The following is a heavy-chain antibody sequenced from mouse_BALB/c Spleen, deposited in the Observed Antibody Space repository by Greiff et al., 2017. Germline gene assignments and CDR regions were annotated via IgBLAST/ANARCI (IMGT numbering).Heavy chain of an antibody. Sequence: VQLKQSGPELVKPGASVKISCKASGYTFTDYNMHWVKQSHGKSLEWIGYIYPYNGGTGYNQKFKSKATLTVDNSSSTAYMELRSLTSEDSAVYYCARYYDYDYYAMDYWGQGTSVTVSS. CDR1: GYTFTDYN. J-gene: IGHJ4*01. CDR3: ARYYDYDYYAMDY. D-gene: IGHD2-4*01. V-gene: IGHV1S29*02. CDR2: IYPYNGGT.